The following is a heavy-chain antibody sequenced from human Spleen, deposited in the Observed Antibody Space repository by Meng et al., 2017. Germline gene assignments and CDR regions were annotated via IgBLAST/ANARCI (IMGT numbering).Heavy chain of an antibody. V-gene: IGHV4-38-2*02. CDR2: IYYSGST. CDR1: GYSISRGSY. CDR3: ARDFSYGSGSNYYYYGMDV. D-gene: IGHD3-10*01. Sequence: GSLRLSCTVSGYSISRGSYWGWIRQPPGKGLEWIGSIYYSGSTYYNPSLKSRVTISVDTSKNQFSLKLSSVTAADTAVYYCARDFSYGSGSNYYYYGMDVWGQGTTVTVSS. J-gene: IGHJ6*02.